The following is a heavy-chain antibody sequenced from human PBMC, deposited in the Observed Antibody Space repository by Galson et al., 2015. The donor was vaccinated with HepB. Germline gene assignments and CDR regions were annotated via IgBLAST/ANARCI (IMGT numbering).Heavy chain of an antibody. J-gene: IGHJ4*02. CDR1: GDSVSSYSAG. CDR2: TYYRSKWYI. CDR3: ARRREVSGCIDY. Sequence: CAISGDSVSSYSAGWNWIRQSPSRGLEWLGRTYYRSKWYIDYAVSVNGRISITPDTSRNQFSLRLRSVTAADTAVYYCARRREVSGCIDYWGQGSLVTVSS. V-gene: IGHV6-1*01. D-gene: IGHD6-19*01.